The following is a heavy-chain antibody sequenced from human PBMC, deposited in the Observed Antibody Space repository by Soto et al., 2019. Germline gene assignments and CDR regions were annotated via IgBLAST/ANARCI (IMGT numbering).Heavy chain of an antibody. D-gene: IGHD3-10*01. CDR1: GGSISSGGYY. CDR3: ARGGITMVRGHYYYYGMDV. Sequence: SETLSLTCTVSGGSISSGGYYWSWIRQHPGKGLEWIGYIYYSGSTYYNPSLKSRVTISVGTSKNQFSLKLTSVTAADTAVYYCARGGITMVRGHYYYYGMDVWGQGTTVTVSS. J-gene: IGHJ6*01. V-gene: IGHV4-31*03. CDR2: IYYSGST.